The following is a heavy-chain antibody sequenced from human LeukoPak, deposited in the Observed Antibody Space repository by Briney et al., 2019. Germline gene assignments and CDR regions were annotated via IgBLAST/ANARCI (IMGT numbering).Heavy chain of an antibody. V-gene: IGHV1-2*06. Sequence: ASVKVSCKASGYTFTGYYMHWVRQAPGQGLEWMRRINPNSGGTNYAQKFQGRVTMTRDTSISTAYMELSRLRSDDTAVYYCARSGSSSGWYGYWGQGTLVTVSS. CDR2: INPNSGGT. CDR1: GYTFTGYY. J-gene: IGHJ4*02. CDR3: ARSGSSSGWYGY. D-gene: IGHD6-19*01.